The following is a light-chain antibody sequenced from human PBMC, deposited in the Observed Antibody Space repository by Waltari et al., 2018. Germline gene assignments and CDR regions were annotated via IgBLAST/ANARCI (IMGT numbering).Light chain of an antibody. CDR2: VAS. Sequence: DIRMTQSPSSLSASVGDRVTITCRAGQGISDSLAWYQQKPGTVPKLLIYVASTLQSGVPSRVSGSGSGTDFTLTISSLQPEDFATYYCQQYYSAPLTFGPGTKLDIE. CDR1: QGISDS. J-gene: IGKJ3*01. V-gene: IGKV1-27*01. CDR3: QQYYSAPLT.